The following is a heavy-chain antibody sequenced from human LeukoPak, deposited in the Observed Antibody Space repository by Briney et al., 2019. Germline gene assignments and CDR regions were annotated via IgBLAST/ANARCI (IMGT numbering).Heavy chain of an antibody. Sequence: SVKVSCKASGGTFSSYAISWVRQAPGQGLEWMGGIIPIFGTANYAQKFQGRVTITADESTSTAYMELSCLRSEDTAVYYCARSDSGYSYGWYYFDYWGQGTLVTVSS. D-gene: IGHD5-18*01. V-gene: IGHV1-69*13. CDR1: GGTFSSYA. CDR2: IIPIFGTA. J-gene: IGHJ4*02. CDR3: ARSDSGYSYGWYYFDY.